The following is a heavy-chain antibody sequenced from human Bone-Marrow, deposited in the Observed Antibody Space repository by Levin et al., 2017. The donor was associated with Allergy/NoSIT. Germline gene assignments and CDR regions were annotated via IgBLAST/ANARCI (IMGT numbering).Heavy chain of an antibody. V-gene: IGHV3-23*01. Sequence: PGGSLRLSCEASGFIFRTYSMNWVRQAPGKGLEWVSGISGSGGSTDYADSVKGHFTISRDNSKSTLYLQMSSLKVEDTAVYYCAKVRGSAMDVWGQGTTVTVSS. CDR1: GFIFRTYS. J-gene: IGHJ6*02. CDR3: AKVRGSAMDV. CDR2: ISGSGGST.